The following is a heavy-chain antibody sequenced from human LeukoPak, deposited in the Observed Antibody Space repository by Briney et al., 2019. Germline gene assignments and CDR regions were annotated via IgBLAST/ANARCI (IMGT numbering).Heavy chain of an antibody. V-gene: IGHV2-5*01. D-gene: IGHD6-13*01. J-gene: IGHJ4*02. CDR2: IYWNDDK. CDR3: ARIRRGLAAAGY. CDR1: GFSLSTGGVG. Sequence: SGPTLVKPTQTLTLTCTLSGFSLSTGGVGVGWIRQPPGKALEWLALIYWNDDKRYSPSLKSRLTITKDTSKNQVVLTMTNMDPVDTATYYCARIRRGLAAAGYWGQGTLVTVSS.